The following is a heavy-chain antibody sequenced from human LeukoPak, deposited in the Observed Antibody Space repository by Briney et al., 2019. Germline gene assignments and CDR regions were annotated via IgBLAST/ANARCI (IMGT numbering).Heavy chain of an antibody. CDR1: GFTFSSYG. Sequence: GGSLRLSCAASGFTFSSYGMHWVRQAPGKGLEWVAVISYDGSNKYYADSVKGRFTISRDNSKNTLYLQMNSLRAEDTAVYYCVKDLRSEYHFDYWGQGTLVTVSS. CDR2: ISYDGSNK. CDR3: VKDLRSEYHFDY. V-gene: IGHV3-30*18. J-gene: IGHJ4*02. D-gene: IGHD3-10*02.